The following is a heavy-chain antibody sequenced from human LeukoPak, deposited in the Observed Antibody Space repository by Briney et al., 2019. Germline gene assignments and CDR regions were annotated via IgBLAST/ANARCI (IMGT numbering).Heavy chain of an antibody. CDR2: ISSSSSTI. CDR1: GFTFSSYS. CDR3: ARDEYYYDSSGTNWFDP. V-gene: IGHV3-48*01. D-gene: IGHD3-22*01. J-gene: IGHJ5*02. Sequence: GGSLRLSCAASGFTFSSYSMNWVRQAPGKGLEWVSYISSSSSTIYYADSVKGRFTISRDNAKNSLYLQMNSLRAEDTAVYYCARDEYYYDSSGTNWFDPWGQGTLVTVSS.